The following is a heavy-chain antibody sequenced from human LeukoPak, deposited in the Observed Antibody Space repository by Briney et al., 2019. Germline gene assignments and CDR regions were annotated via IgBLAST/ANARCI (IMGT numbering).Heavy chain of an antibody. V-gene: IGHV3-11*04. D-gene: IGHD5-12*01. J-gene: IGHJ6*03. CDR1: GFTFSDYY. Sequence: KPGGFLRLSCAASGFTFSDYYMSWIRQAPGKGLEWVSYISSSGSTIYYADSVKGRFTISRDNAKNSLYLQMNSLRAEVTAVYYCARDERGYSGYEEGRREGIYYYYYYMDVWGKGTTVTVSS. CDR3: ARDERGYSGYEEGRREGIYYYYYYMDV. CDR2: ISSSGSTI.